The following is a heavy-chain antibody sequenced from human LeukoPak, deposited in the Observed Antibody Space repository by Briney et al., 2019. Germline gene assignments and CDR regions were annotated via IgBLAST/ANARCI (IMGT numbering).Heavy chain of an antibody. CDR3: ASSSWKKTFDY. V-gene: IGHV4-4*07. D-gene: IGHD1-1*01. J-gene: IGHJ4*02. Sequence: SETLSLTCTVSGGSISSYYWSWIRQPAGKGLEWIGRIYSDGSTNYNPSLNSRVTISVDKSKNQFSLRLSSVTAADTAVYYCASSSWKKTFDYWGQGALVTVSS. CDR2: IYSDGST. CDR1: GGSISSYY.